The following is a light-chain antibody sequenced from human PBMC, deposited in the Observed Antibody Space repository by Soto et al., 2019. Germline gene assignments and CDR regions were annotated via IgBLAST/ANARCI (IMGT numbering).Light chain of an antibody. CDR1: SSDVGGYNY. J-gene: IGLJ1*01. CDR3: SSYTSSSTLV. Sequence: QSVLTQPASVSGSPGQSITISCTGTSSDVGGYNYVSWYQQHPGKAPKLMIYEVSNRPSGVSNRFSGSKSGNTASLTISGIQAEDEADYYFSSYTSSSTLVFGTGTKLTVL. V-gene: IGLV2-14*01. CDR2: EVS.